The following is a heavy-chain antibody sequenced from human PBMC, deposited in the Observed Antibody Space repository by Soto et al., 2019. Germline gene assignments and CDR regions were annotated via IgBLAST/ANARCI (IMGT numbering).Heavy chain of an antibody. J-gene: IGHJ4*02. Sequence: PSETLSLTCTVSGGSISDYYWSWIRQPPGKGLEWIGYFSYVRGTNNSPSLKSRATISGDTSKNQFSLKLSSVTAADTAVYYCARRYGVYFDYWGQGTLVTVSS. D-gene: IGHD4-17*01. CDR3: ARRYGVYFDY. CDR1: GGSISDYY. CDR2: FSYVRGT. V-gene: IGHV4-59*08.